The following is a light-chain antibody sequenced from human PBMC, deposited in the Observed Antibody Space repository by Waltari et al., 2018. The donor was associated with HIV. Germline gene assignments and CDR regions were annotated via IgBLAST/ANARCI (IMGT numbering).Light chain of an antibody. J-gene: IGKJ1*01. V-gene: IGKV1-NL1*01. CDR3: QQYYSTPRT. Sequence: DIQMTQSHSSLSASVGDRVTVTCRASQGISNSLAWYQQKPGKAPELLLYETSRLQSGVPSRFSGSGSGTDYTLTISSLQPDDFASYYCQQYYSTPRTFGQGTKVEIK. CDR1: QGISNS. CDR2: ETS.